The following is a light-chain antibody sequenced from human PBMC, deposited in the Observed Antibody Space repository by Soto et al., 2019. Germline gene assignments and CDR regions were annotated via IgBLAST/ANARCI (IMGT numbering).Light chain of an antibody. CDR1: SSNIGAGYD. V-gene: IGLV1-40*01. CDR2: GNS. J-gene: IGLJ3*02. Sequence: QAVVTQPPSVSGAPGQRCTISCTGSSSNIGAGYDVHWYQQLPGTAPKLLIYGNSNRPSGVPDRFSGSKSGTSASLAITGLRAEDEADYYCQSYDSSLSGWVFGGGTKLTVL. CDR3: QSYDSSLSGWV.